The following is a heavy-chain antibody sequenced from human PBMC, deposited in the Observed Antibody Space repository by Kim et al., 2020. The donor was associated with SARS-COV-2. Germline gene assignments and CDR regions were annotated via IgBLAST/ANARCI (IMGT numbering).Heavy chain of an antibody. J-gene: IGHJ4*02. CDR3: ARGDPAVLDY. V-gene: IGHV4-38-2*02. Sequence: SETLSLTCTVSGYSISSGYYWGWIRQPPGKGLEWIGSIYHSGSTYYNPSLKSRVTISVDTSKNQFSLKLSSVTAADTAVYYCARGDPAVLDYWGQGTLVTVSS. CDR2: IYHSGST. CDR1: GYSISSGYY. D-gene: IGHD1-1*01.